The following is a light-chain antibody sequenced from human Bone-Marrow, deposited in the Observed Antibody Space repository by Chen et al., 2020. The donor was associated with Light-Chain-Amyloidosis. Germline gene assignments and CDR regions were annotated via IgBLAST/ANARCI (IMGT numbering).Light chain of an antibody. J-gene: IGLJ2*01. V-gene: IGLV1-44*01. Sequence: QSVLTQPPSTSGTPGQRVTISCSGSDSNIGDNPVNWYQLRGTAPKLLISNTNQRPSGVPDRISGSKSGTSASLTISGLRSEDEADYYCETWDDSLKGPTFGGGTKLTVL. CDR1: DSNIGDNP. CDR2: NTN. CDR3: ETWDDSLKGPT.